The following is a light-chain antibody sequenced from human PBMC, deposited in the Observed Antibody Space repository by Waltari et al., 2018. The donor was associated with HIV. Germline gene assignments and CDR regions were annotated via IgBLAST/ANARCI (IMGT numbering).Light chain of an antibody. J-gene: IGLJ2*01. CDR2: EVT. V-gene: IGLV2-14*01. Sequence: QSALTQPASVSGSPGQSITISCTGASSDVCCYDCISWYQQHPGKAPRLIIYEVTNRPSGVSNRFFGSKSANTASLTISGLQADDEADYYCSYTGTNSLHFGGGTKVTVL. CDR3: SYTGTNSLH. CDR1: SSDVCCYDC.